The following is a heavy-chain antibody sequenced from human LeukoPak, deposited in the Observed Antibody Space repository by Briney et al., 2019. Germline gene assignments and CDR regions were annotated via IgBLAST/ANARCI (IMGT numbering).Heavy chain of an antibody. CDR2: MNHSGST. D-gene: IGHD6-13*01. CDR1: GGSFSGYY. CDR3: ARGVVAAAGRTFDF. Sequence: SETLSLTCAVYGGSFSGYYWSWIRQPPGKGLEWIGEMNHSGSTNYNPSLKSRVTISVDTSKNQFSLKLSSVTAADTAIYYCARGVVAAAGRTFDFWGQGTLVTVSS. J-gene: IGHJ4*02. V-gene: IGHV4-34*01.